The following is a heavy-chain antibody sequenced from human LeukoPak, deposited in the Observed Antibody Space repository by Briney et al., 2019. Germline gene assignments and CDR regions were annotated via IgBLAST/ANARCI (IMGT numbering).Heavy chain of an antibody. J-gene: IGHJ4*02. D-gene: IGHD6-19*01. CDR1: GGSISSYY. Sequence: SETLSLTCTVSGGSISSYYWSWIRQPPGTGLEWIGYIYYSGTSYYNPSLKSRVTTSVDTSKNQFSLKLSSVTAADTAVYYCARGGGSSGWYLADYWGQGTLVTVSS. V-gene: IGHV4-59*08. CDR2: IYYSGTS. CDR3: ARGGGSSGWYLADY.